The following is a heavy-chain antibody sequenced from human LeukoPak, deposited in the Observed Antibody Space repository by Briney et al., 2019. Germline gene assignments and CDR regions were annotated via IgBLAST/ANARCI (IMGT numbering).Heavy chain of an antibody. J-gene: IGHJ4*02. Sequence: GRSLRLSCVASGFTFSSFALHWVRQAPGKGLEWVAVLSYEGSNKYYADSVKGRFTISRDNSKNTLYLQMNSLRAEDTAVYYCARGHWGLDYWGQGTLVTVSS. CDR1: GFTFSSFA. D-gene: IGHD7-27*01. V-gene: IGHV3-30-3*01. CDR3: ARGHWGLDY. CDR2: LSYEGSNK.